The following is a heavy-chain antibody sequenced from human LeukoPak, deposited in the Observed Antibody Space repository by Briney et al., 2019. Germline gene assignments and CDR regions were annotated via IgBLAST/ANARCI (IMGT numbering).Heavy chain of an antibody. D-gene: IGHD2-2*01. CDR1: GFTFGDYA. J-gene: IGHJ4*02. CDR2: IRSKGYGGTT. Sequence: GGSLRLSCTASGFTFGDYAMSWVRQAPGKGLEWVGFIRSKGYGGTTEYAASERGRFTISRDDSKSIAYLQMSSLQTEDTAVYYCTRGQYANLFWGQGTLVTVSS. V-gene: IGHV3-49*04. CDR3: TRGQYANLF.